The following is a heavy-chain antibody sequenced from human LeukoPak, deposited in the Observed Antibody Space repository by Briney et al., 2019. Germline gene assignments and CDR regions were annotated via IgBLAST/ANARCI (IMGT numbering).Heavy chain of an antibody. Sequence: ASVKVSCKASGYTFTDYYMHWVRQAPGQGLEWMGWINPNSGGTNYAQKFQGRVTMTRDTSISTAYMELSRLRSDDTAVYYCATLGTMTTVTTIPFDYYYYGMDVWGQGTTVTVSS. CDR2: INPNSGGT. CDR3: ATLGTMTTVTTIPFDYYYYGMDV. J-gene: IGHJ6*02. V-gene: IGHV1-2*02. CDR1: GYTFTDYY. D-gene: IGHD4-17*01.